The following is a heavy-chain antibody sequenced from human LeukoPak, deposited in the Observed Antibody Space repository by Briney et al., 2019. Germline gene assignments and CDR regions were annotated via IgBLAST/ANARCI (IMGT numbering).Heavy chain of an antibody. V-gene: IGHV3-21*05. CDR2: ISSSSSYI. CDR1: GFTFSSYS. CDR3: ASIDSNDAFDV. D-gene: IGHD3-9*01. Sequence: GGSLRLSCAASGFTFSSYSMNWVRQAPGKGLEWVSYISSSSSYIHYADSVKGRFTISRDNAKNSLYLQMNSLRAEDTAVYYCASIDSNDAFDVWGQGTMVTVSS. J-gene: IGHJ3*01.